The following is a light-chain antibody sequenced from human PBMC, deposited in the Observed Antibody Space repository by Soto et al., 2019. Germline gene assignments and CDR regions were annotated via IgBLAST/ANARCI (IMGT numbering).Light chain of an antibody. Sequence: LTQPHSVSASPGQSVTISCTGTSSDVGGYNYVSWYQHHPGKAPKLMIYEVNKRPSGVPDRFSGSKSGNTASLTISGLQAEDEADYYCCSYADSYTYVFGIGTKVTVL. V-gene: IGLV2-11*01. J-gene: IGLJ1*01. CDR3: CSYADSYTYV. CDR1: SSDVGGYNY. CDR2: EVN.